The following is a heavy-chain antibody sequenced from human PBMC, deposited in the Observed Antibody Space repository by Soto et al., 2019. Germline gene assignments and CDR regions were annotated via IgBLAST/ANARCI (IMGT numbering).Heavy chain of an antibody. CDR2: IWYDGSNK. CDR3: ARDRGIAVAGTIDY. CDR1: GFTFSSYG. J-gene: IGHJ4*02. Sequence: QVQLVESGGGVVQPGRSLRLSCAASGFTFSSYGMHWVRQAPGKGLEWVAVIWYDGSNKYYADSVKGRFTIPRDNSKNTLYLQMNSLRAEDTAVYYCARDRGIAVAGTIDYWGQGTLVTVSS. D-gene: IGHD6-19*01. V-gene: IGHV3-33*01.